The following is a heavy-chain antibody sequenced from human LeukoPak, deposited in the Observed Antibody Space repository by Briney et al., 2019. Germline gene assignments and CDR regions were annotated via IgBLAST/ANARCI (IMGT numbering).Heavy chain of an antibody. V-gene: IGHV5-51*01. J-gene: IGHJ4*02. Sequence: ESLKIYRQGSGYGLTSFRLDLDPEAPREGIEWDGTIYPGDSDTRYSPSFQGQVTISADKSISTAYLQWSIMKASDAAMYYCARHSEVFTEGLMITFGGAYYFDYWGQGTMVTVSS. CDR1: GYGLTSFR. CDR3: ARHSEVFTEGLMITFGGAYYFDY. D-gene: IGHD3-16*01. CDR2: IYPGDSDT.